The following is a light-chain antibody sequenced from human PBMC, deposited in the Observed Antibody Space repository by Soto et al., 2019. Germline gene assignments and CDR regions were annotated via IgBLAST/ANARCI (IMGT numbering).Light chain of an antibody. CDR3: QHYPTSQPWT. CDR1: PGVNSNF. Sequence: EIVLTQSPGTLSLSPGERATLSCRTSPGVNSNFLAWYQQKPGQAPRLLIYGASTRATGIPDRFSGTGSGTDFTLSFSSLGHEDVAVYYCQHYPTSQPWTSGQGTKVEI. V-gene: IGKV3-20*01. CDR2: GAS. J-gene: IGKJ1*01.